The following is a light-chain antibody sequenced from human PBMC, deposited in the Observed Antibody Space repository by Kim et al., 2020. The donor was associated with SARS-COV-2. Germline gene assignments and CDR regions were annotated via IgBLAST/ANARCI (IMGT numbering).Light chain of an antibody. CDR3: QQYGNSYT. Sequence: SLSPGERATLSCRVSQGLSSSYIAWYQQKPGQAPRLVIYAASSRATGIPDRFSGSGSGTDYTLTISRLEPEDFAVYYCQQYGNSYTFGQGSKLEIK. CDR1: QGLSSSY. J-gene: IGKJ2*01. CDR2: AAS. V-gene: IGKV3-20*01.